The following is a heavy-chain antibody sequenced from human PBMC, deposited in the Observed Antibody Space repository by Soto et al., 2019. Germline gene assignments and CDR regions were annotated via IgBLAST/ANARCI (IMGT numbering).Heavy chain of an antibody. CDR2: ITGSSNTI. V-gene: IGHV3-48*01. CDR3: ARAKGMDV. CDR1: GFTFSIYS. J-gene: IGHJ6*02. Sequence: EVQLVESGGGLVQPGGSLRLSCAVSGFTFSIYSMNWVRQAPGKGLEWVSYITGSSNTIHYADSVKGRFTISRDNAKNSVYLQMNSLRVEDTALYYCARAKGMDVWGQGTTVTVS.